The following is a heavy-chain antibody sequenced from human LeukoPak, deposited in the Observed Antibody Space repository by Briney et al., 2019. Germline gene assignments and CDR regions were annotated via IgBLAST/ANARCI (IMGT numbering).Heavy chain of an antibody. Sequence: NTSETLSLTCAVYGGSFSGYSWSWIRQPPGKGLEWIGEINHSGSTNYNPSLKSRVIISVDTSNNQFSLNLSSVTAADTAVYYCARTDYRAWGQGTLVTVSS. CDR2: INHSGST. J-gene: IGHJ5*02. CDR1: GGSFSGYS. V-gene: IGHV4-34*01. CDR3: ARTDYRA. D-gene: IGHD4-11*01.